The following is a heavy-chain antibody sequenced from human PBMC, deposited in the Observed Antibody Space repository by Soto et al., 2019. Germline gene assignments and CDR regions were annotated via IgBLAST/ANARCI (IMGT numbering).Heavy chain of an antibody. V-gene: IGHV3-33*01. Sequence: GGSLRLSCAASGFTFSSYGMHWVRQAPGKGLEWVAVIWYDGSNKYYADSVKGRFTISRDNSKNTLYLQMNSLRAEDTAVYYCAREYYDSSGYPLDYWGQGTLVTVSS. CDR1: GFTFSSYG. J-gene: IGHJ4*02. D-gene: IGHD3-22*01. CDR3: AREYYDSSGYPLDY. CDR2: IWYDGSNK.